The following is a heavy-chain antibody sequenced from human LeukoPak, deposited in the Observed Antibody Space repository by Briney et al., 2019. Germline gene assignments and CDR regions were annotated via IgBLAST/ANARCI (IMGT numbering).Heavy chain of an antibody. D-gene: IGHD3-22*01. CDR3: ASLSSGGGFDV. CDR1: GAYISNYY. J-gene: IGHJ3*01. CDR2: LHASEST. V-gene: IGHV4-4*07. Sequence: SETLSLTCTVSGAYISNYYWTWVRQTAAQGLEWIGRLHASESTIYNPSLKSRVTMSLDTSKDQMSLTLTSVTAADSAIYYCASLSSGGGFDVWGQGTVVTLSS.